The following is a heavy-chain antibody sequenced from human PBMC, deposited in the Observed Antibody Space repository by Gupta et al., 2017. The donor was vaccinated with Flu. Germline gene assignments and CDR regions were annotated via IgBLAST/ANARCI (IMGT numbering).Heavy chain of an antibody. Sequence: QVQLVQSGVELRTPGASVKVSCQASGYTFTNFYINWVRQAPGQGLEWLGWISTYNGNTKFSQKVQGRVAMTTDTSTSTVYMELKSLRSDDTAVYYCARDGGYSGTYRAFDFWGQGTMISVSS. V-gene: IGHV1-18*01. J-gene: IGHJ3*01. CDR3: ARDGGYSGTYRAFDF. CDR2: ISTYNGNT. D-gene: IGHD5-12*01. CDR1: GYTFTNFY.